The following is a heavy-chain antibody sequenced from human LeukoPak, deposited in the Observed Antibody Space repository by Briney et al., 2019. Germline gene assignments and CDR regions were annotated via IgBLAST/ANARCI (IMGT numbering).Heavy chain of an antibody. J-gene: IGHJ3*02. V-gene: IGHV1-69*13. CDR2: IIPIFGTA. CDR3: ARKDYGSGSYYNELPFDI. Sequence: SVKVSCKASGGTFSSYANSWVRRAPGQGLEWMGGIIPIFGTANYAQKFQGRVTITADESTSTAYMELSSLRSEDTAVYYCARKDYGSGSYYNELPFDIWGQGTMVTVSS. D-gene: IGHD3-10*01. CDR1: GGTFSSYA.